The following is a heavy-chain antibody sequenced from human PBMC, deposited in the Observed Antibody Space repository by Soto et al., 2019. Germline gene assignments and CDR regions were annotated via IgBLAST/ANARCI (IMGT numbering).Heavy chain of an antibody. D-gene: IGHD6-13*01. CDR3: AALAATVPAE. V-gene: IGHV3-30*03. Sequence: QVQVVESGGGVVQPGTSPRLSCEASGFTFSSYGMSWVRQAPGKGLEWVAVISFDGSGKYYADSVKGRFTISRDNSKNTLYLQMNSLRAEDTAVYYCAALAATVPAEWGQGTLVTVSS. J-gene: IGHJ4*02. CDR2: ISFDGSGK. CDR1: GFTFSSYG.